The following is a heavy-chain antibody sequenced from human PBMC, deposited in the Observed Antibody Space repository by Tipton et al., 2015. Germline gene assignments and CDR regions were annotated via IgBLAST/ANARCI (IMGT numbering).Heavy chain of an antibody. V-gene: IGHV3-48*02. Sequence: SLRLSCVASGFPFSAHGLNWVRQAPGKGLEWVSYISRTSGTIHYADSVKGRFTISRDNVHNSLSLRMNSLRDEDTAVYYCARGVWWEQSWNFDYWGQGTLVTVSS. CDR3: ARGVWWEQSWNFDY. D-gene: IGHD1/OR15-1a*01. J-gene: IGHJ4*02. CDR2: ISRTSGTI. CDR1: GFPFSAHG.